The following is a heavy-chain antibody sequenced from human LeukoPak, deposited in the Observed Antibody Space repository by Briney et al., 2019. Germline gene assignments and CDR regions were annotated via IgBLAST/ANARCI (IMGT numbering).Heavy chain of an antibody. Sequence: SETLSLTCTVSGASGSRSHYYWGWIRQPPGKGLEWIGSLYYRETTYYNPSLQSRVSISVDTSKDHFSLKLRSVTAADTAVYYCARRRHIVVVTAIQDYMDVWGKGTTVTVSS. V-gene: IGHV4-39*02. CDR3: ARRRHIVVVTAIQDYMDV. CDR1: GASGSRSHYY. J-gene: IGHJ6*03. CDR2: LYYRETT. D-gene: IGHD2-21*02.